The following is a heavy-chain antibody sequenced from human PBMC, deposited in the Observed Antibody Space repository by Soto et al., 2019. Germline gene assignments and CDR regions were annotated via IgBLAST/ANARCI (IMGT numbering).Heavy chain of an antibody. D-gene: IGHD3-10*01. CDR1: GDTFTSYY. CDR2: INPNGGST. Sequence: QVRLVQSGAEVKAPGASVKVSCKAPGDTFTSYYMHWVRQAPGHGLEWMGVINPNGGSTRFAQKFQGRVTMTSDTSTGTVYMELRGLTSEDTAVYYCAKGPQGGYYDSGTFYSSVPWGQGTLVTVSS. V-gene: IGHV1-46*01. CDR3: AKGPQGGYYDSGTFYSSVP. J-gene: IGHJ5*02.